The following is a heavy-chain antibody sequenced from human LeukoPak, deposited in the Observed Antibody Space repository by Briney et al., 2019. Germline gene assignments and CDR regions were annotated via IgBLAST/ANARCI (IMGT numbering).Heavy chain of an antibody. Sequence: GGSLRLSCAASGFTFSSYAMSWVRQAPGKGLEWVSAISGSGGSTYYADSVKGRFTISRDNSKNTLYLQMNSLRAEDTAVYYCASPRYCSSTSCYGGDHFDYWGQGTLVTVSS. V-gene: IGHV3-23*01. J-gene: IGHJ4*02. CDR2: ISGSGGST. CDR3: ASPRYCSSTSCYGGDHFDY. CDR1: GFTFSSYA. D-gene: IGHD2-2*01.